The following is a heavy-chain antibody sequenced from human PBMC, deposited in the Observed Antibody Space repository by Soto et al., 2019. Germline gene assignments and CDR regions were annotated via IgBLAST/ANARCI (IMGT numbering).Heavy chain of an antibody. CDR3: ARGGGYDPDYFDY. CDR2: IYYSGST. CDR1: GGSISSYY. J-gene: IGHJ4*02. Sequence: SETLSLTCTVSGGSISSYYWSWIRQPPGKGLEWIGYIYYSGSTNYNPSLKSRVTISVDTSKNQFSLKLSSVTAADTAVYYCARGGGYDPDYFDYWGQGTLVTVSS. V-gene: IGHV4-59*01. D-gene: IGHD5-12*01.